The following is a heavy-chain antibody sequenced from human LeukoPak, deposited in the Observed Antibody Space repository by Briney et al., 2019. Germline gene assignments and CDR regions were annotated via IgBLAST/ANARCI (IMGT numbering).Heavy chain of an antibody. J-gene: IGHJ4*02. D-gene: IGHD3-3*02. CDR1: GYTFTSYD. V-gene: IGHV1-8*01. CDR3: ARGSGQHFWSGYYICHY. CDR2: MNPNSGNT. Sequence: ASVKVSCKASGYTFTSYDINWVRQATGQGLEWMGWMNPNSGNTGYAQKFQGRVTMTRNTSISTTYMELSSLRSEDTAVYYCARGSGQHFWSGYYICHYWGQGTLVTVSS.